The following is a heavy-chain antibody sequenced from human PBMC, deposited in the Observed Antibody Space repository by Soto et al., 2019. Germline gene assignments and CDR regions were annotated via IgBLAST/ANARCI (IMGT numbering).Heavy chain of an antibody. CDR3: ATPWVGATIPFDY. J-gene: IGHJ4*02. CDR1: GYTLTELS. V-gene: IGHV1-24*01. CDR2: SDPEDGET. Sequence: VASVKVSCKVSGYTLTELSMHWVRQAPGKGLEWMGGSDPEDGETIYAQKFQGRVTMTEDTSTDTAYMELSSLRSEDTAVYYCATPWVGATIPFDYWGQGTLVTVSS. D-gene: IGHD1-26*01.